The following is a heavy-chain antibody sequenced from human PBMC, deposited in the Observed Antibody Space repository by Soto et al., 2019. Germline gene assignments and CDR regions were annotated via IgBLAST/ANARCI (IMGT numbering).Heavy chain of an antibody. CDR1: GYTFTSYG. Sequence: ASVKVSCKASGYTFTSYGISWVRQAPGQGLEWMGLINPSGGSTTYAQKFQGRVTMTRDTSTSTVYMELSSLRSEDTAVYYCARDKVDNYYYDSTGYKDYWGQGTLVTVSS. CDR3: ARDKVDNYYYDSTGYKDY. CDR2: INPSGGST. D-gene: IGHD3-22*01. J-gene: IGHJ4*02. V-gene: IGHV1-46*01.